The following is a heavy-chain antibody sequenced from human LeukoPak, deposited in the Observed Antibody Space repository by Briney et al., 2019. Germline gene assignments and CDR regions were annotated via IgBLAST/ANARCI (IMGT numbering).Heavy chain of an antibody. D-gene: IGHD3-22*01. CDR2: IKSAGRNT. CDR1: GFTFSNYW. V-gene: IGHV3-74*01. CDR3: ARGLGYYDSSGYYYTDY. Sequence: GGSLTLSCAASGFTFSNYWMHWVRQAPGKGLVWISRIKSAGRNTTYADSVKGRFTISRDNAKNTVYLQMNSLRAEDTAVYYCARGLGYYDSSGYYYTDYWGQGTLVTVSS. J-gene: IGHJ4*02.